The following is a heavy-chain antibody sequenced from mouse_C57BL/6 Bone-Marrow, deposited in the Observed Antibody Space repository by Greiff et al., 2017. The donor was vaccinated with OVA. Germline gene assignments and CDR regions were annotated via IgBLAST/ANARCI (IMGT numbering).Heavy chain of an antibody. J-gene: IGHJ1*03. Sequence: EVMLVESGGGLVQPKGSLKLSCAASGFTFNTYAMHWVRQAPGKGLEWVARIRSKSSNYATYYADSVKDRFTISRDDSQSMLYLQMNNLKTEDTAMYYCVREYYYGSGPLHWYFDVWGTGTTVTVSS. CDR2: IRSKSSNYAT. CDR1: GFTFNTYA. V-gene: IGHV10-3*01. CDR3: VREYYYGSGPLHWYFDV. D-gene: IGHD1-1*01.